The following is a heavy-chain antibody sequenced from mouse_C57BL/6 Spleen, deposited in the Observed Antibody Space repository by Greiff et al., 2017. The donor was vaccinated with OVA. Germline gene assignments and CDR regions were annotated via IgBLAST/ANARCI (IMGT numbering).Heavy chain of an antibody. V-gene: IGHV1-12*01. D-gene: IGHD3-2*02. CDR2: IYPGNGDT. Sequence: LQQSGAELVRPGASVKMSCKASGYTFTGYNMHWVKQTPRQGLEWIGAIYPGNGDTSYNQKFKGKATLTVAKSSSTAYLQLSSVTSEDAAVYFCTRDSTGLYAMDYWGQGTSVTVSS. J-gene: IGHJ4*01. CDR3: TRDSTGLYAMDY. CDR1: GYTFTGYN.